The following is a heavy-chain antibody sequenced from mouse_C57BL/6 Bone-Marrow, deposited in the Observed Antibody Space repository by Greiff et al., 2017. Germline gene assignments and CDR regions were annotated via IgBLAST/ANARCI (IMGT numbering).Heavy chain of an antibody. CDR3: AREDGYYAWYFDV. CDR1: GYTFTDYY. Sequence: EVQLQQSGPELVKPGASVKISCKASGYTFTDYYMNWVKQSHGKSLEWIGDINPNNGGTSYNQKFKGKATLTVDKSSSTAYMELRSLTSEDSAVYDCAREDGYYAWYFDVWGTGTTVTVSS. J-gene: IGHJ1*03. D-gene: IGHD2-3*01. CDR2: INPNNGGT. V-gene: IGHV1-26*01.